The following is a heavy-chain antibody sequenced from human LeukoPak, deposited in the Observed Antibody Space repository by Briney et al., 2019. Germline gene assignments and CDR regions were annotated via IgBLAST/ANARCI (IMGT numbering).Heavy chain of an antibody. CDR3: VKESGFMVAPNSAFDI. CDR2: VSASGSNT. D-gene: IGHD4/OR15-4a*01. CDR1: GFTFSSFA. J-gene: IGHJ3*02. Sequence: GGSLRLSCAASGFTFSSFAMSWVRQAPGRGLEWVSTVSASGSNTYYADSVKGRFTISRDNSKNTLYLQMSSLRAEDTAVYYCVKESGFMVAPNSAFDIWGQGTMVTVSS. V-gene: IGHV3-23*01.